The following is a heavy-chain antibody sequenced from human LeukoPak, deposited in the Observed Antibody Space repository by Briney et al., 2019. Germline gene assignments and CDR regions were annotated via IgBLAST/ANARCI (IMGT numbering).Heavy chain of an antibody. CDR1: GGTFSSYV. J-gene: IGHJ5*02. CDR3: ARAEDQGRYFDWLPGFDP. CDR2: ILPIFGTS. V-gene: IGHV1-69*13. Sequence: SVKVSCTASGGTFSSYVINWVRQAPGQGLEWMGGILPIFGTSIYSQQFQGRVTITADESTNTAYMELNRLRSDDTATYYCARAEDQGRYFDWLPGFDPWGQGTLVTVSS. D-gene: IGHD3-9*01.